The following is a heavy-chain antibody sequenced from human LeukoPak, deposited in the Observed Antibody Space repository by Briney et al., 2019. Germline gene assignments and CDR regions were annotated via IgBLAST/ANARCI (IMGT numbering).Heavy chain of an antibody. CDR3: ASRRGLYYYGSGSLISYYFDY. V-gene: IGHV4-34*01. Sequence: LETLSLTCAVYGGSFSGYYWSWIRQPPGKGLEWIGEINHSGSTNYNPSLKSRVTISVDTSKNQFSLKLSSVTAADTAVYYCASRRGLYYYGSGSLISYYFDYWGQGTLVTVSS. D-gene: IGHD3-10*01. CDR1: GGSFSGYY. CDR2: INHSGST. J-gene: IGHJ4*02.